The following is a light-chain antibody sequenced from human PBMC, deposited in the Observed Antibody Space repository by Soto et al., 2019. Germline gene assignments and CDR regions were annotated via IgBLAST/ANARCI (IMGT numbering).Light chain of an antibody. Sequence: QSALTQPASVSGSPGQSITISCTGTSSDVGGYNYVSWYQQHPGKAPKLMIYEVSNRPSGVSNRFSGSKSGNTASLTISGLQAEDEADYCCSSYTSSDVFGAGTKLTVL. V-gene: IGLV2-14*01. CDR2: EVS. CDR3: SSYTSSDV. J-gene: IGLJ1*01. CDR1: SSDVGGYNY.